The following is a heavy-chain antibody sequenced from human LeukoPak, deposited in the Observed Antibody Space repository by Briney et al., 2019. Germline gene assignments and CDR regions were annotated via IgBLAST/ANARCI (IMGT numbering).Heavy chain of an antibody. V-gene: IGHV4-39*01. D-gene: IGHD3-3*01. CDR1: GGSISSSSYY. CDR3: ARPVTYDFWSGYPNWFDP. CDR2: IYYSGST. J-gene: IGHJ5*02. Sequence: SETLSLICTVSGGSISSSSYYWGWIRQPPGKGLEWIGSIYYSGSTYYNPSLKSRVTISVDTSKNQFSLKLSSVTAADTAVYYCARPVTYDFWSGYPNWFDPWGQGTLVTVSS.